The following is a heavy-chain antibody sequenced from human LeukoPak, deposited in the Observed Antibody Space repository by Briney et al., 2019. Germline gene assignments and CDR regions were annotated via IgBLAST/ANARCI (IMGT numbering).Heavy chain of an antibody. J-gene: IGHJ4*02. Sequence: PGGSLRLSCAASGFTFSDYAMTWVRQAPGKGLEWVATISGSGLMTYYADSVKGRLTVSGDNSKNTLYLQMSSLTAADTAVYYCAKDRSIGTYYTFDHWGQGTLVTVSS. CDR3: AKDRSIGTYYTFDH. D-gene: IGHD1-26*01. V-gene: IGHV3-23*01. CDR2: ISGSGLMT. CDR1: GFTFSDYA.